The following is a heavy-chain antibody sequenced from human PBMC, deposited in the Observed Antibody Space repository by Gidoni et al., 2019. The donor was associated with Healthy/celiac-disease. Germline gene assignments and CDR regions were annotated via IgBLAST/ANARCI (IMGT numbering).Heavy chain of an antibody. CDR3: ARDGGDCTGGVCSIFDY. D-gene: IGHD2-8*02. V-gene: IGHV4-31*03. Sequence: QVQLQESGPGLVKPSQTLSLTCTVSGGSISSAVYYWIWIRKHPGKGLEWIVYIYYSGSTYYNPSLKSRVTISVDTSKNQFSLKLSSVTAADTAVYYCARDGGDCTGGVCSIFDYWGQGTLVTVSS. J-gene: IGHJ4*02. CDR2: IYYSGST. CDR1: GGSISSAVYY.